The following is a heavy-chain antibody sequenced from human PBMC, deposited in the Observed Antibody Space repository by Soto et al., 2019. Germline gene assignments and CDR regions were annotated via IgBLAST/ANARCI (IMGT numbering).Heavy chain of an antibody. V-gene: IGHV3-7*01. D-gene: IGHD2-2*01. CDR1: GFTFSTYW. Sequence: EVQLVQSGGDLVQPGGSLRLSCVASGFTFSTYWMTWVRQAPGMGLEWVAGIKEDASEEVYVDSVKGRFSISRDNATTSLDLQLNSLRAEDTAVNYCATAISSPFSNFDSWGQGSLVTVSS. CDR3: ATAISSPFSNFDS. CDR2: IKEDASEE. J-gene: IGHJ4*02.